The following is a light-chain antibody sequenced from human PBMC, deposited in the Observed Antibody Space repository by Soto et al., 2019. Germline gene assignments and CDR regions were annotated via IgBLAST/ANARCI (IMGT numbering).Light chain of an antibody. Sequence: EIVLTQSPGSLSLSLGERATLSCRASQSVDSAFFSWYQQKPGQPPRLLMYGASRRATGIPDRFSGSGSGTDFTLTISRLEPEDFAVYYCQQYASSLTFGQGTKVEI. V-gene: IGKV3-20*01. CDR2: GAS. CDR1: QSVDSAF. CDR3: QQYASSLT. J-gene: IGKJ1*01.